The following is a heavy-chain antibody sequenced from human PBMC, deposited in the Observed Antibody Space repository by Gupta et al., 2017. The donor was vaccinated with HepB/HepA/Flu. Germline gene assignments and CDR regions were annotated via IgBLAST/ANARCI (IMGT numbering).Heavy chain of an antibody. CDR3: ARGYSLLTNWIDP. CDR1: VYSFTSYW. Sequence: ELQLVQSGAEVKKPGESLKISCKGSVYSFTSYWIAWVRQMPGKGLECMGIIYPGDSDTRYSPSCQGQVTISADKSSNTAYVEWSSLKDWDTAMYYCARGYSLLTNWIDPWGQGTLVTVSS. J-gene: IGHJ5*02. CDR2: IYPGDSDT. V-gene: IGHV5-51*01. D-gene: IGHD5-18*01.